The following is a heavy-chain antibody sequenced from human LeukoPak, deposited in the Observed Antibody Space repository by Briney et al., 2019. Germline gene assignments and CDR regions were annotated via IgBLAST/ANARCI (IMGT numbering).Heavy chain of an antibody. D-gene: IGHD3-10*01. CDR2: INAGNGSP. CDR1: GYTLTRYG. V-gene: IGHV1-3*01. CDR3: ARGNDPDY. J-gene: IGHJ4*02. Sequence: ASVTVSCKASGYTLTRYGMQWVRQAPGQRLEWMGWINAGNGSPKYSQNFQGRVSITRDTSASVVYMELSSLTSEDTAVYYCARGNDPDYWGQGTLVTVSS.